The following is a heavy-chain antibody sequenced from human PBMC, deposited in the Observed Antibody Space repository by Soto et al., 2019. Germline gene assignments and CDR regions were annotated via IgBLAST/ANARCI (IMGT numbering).Heavy chain of an antibody. CDR1: GFTFSSYG. D-gene: IGHD1-26*01. CDR2: IWYDGSNK. V-gene: IGHV3-33*01. CDR3: AREDRSGSDGFDY. Sequence: HPGXSLXXXCAASGFTFSSYGMHWVRQAPGKGLERVAVIWYDGSNKYYADSVKGRFTISRDNSKNTLYLQMNSLRAEDTAVYYCAREDRSGSDGFDYWGQGTLVTVSS. J-gene: IGHJ4*02.